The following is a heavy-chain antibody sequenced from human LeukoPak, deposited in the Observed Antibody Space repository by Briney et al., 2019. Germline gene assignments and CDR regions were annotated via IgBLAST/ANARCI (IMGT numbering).Heavy chain of an antibody. CDR1: GFTFSSYG. Sequence: PGGSLRLSCAASGFTFSSYGMNWVRQAPGKGLEWVAFIRYDGGNKYYADSVKGRFTISRDSSKNTLYLQMSSLRAEDTAVYYCARVLDNGFDYWGQGTLVTVSS. CDR2: IRYDGGNK. D-gene: IGHD1-1*01. J-gene: IGHJ4*02. CDR3: ARVLDNGFDY. V-gene: IGHV3-30*02.